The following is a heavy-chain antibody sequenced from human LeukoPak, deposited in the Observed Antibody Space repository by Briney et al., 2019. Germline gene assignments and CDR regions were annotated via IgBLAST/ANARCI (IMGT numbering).Heavy chain of an antibody. Sequence: PGGSLRLCCAASGFTFSNYWMHWVRHDPGKGLVWVSFINPDGSTTNYADSVKGRFTISRDNAKNALYLQMNSLRAEDTAVYYCAKDLHYGSADYWGQGTLVTVSS. CDR3: AKDLHYGSADY. D-gene: IGHD3-10*01. J-gene: IGHJ4*02. CDR2: INPDGSTT. V-gene: IGHV3-74*01. CDR1: GFTFSNYW.